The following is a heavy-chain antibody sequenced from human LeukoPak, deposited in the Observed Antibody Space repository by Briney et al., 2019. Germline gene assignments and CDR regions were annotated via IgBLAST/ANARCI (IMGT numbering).Heavy chain of an antibody. CDR1: GYPFTTYE. CDR3: ARGPRSDP. V-gene: IGHV1-8*01. Sequence: GASVKVSCKTSGYPFTTYELNWVRQAAGQGLEWMGWVHPDTGYADYAQKFQGRVTMTSDTSISTAYMELSSLRSDDTAVYFCARGPRSDPWGQGTLVTVSS. J-gene: IGHJ5*02. CDR2: VHPDTGYA.